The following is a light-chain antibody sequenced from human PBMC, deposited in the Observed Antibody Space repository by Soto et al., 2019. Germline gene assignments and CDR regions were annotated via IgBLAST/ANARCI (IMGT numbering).Light chain of an antibody. Sequence: QSVPTQPASVSGSPGQSITISCTGTSSDVGSYNYVSWYQHHPGKAPKLMISEVSNRPSGISNRFSGSKSGNTASLTISGLQAEDEADYYCSSYAGPSTPIYVFGTGTKVTVL. CDR3: SSYAGPSTPIYV. J-gene: IGLJ1*01. V-gene: IGLV2-14*01. CDR2: EVS. CDR1: SSDVGSYNY.